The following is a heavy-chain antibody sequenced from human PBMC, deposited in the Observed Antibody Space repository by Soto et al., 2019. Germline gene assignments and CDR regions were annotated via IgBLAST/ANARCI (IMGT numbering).Heavy chain of an antibody. J-gene: IGHJ6*02. CDR2: IYPGDSDT. CDR1: GFSFTTSW. Sequence: PGESLKISCHGSGFSFTTSWIAWVLQTPGKGLEWMGLIYPGDSDTRYSPSFQGRVTISVDRSIRTAYLQWSSLQASDTAIYYCARSHGLDVWGQGTTVTVSS. V-gene: IGHV5-51*01. CDR3: ARSHGLDV.